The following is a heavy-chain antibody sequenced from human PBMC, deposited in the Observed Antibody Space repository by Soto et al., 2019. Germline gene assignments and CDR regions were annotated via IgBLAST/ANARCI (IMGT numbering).Heavy chain of an antibody. V-gene: IGHV3-23*01. Sequence: GGSLSLSCAAPGFTFSAYAMILVRQALGKGLVWVSAISGSGGSTFYADSVKGRFTISRDNSMNMLYLQMNSLRTEDTAVYYCAQPRGFGVFDAYDIWGQGTVVTVSS. CDR2: ISGSGGST. D-gene: IGHD3-10*01. CDR3: AQPRGFGVFDAYDI. CDR1: GFTFSAYA. J-gene: IGHJ3*02.